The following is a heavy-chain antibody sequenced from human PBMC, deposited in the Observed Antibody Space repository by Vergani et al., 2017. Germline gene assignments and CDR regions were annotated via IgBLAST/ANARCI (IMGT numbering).Heavy chain of an antibody. Sequence: QVQLQESGPGLVKPSETLSLTCTVSGGSISSYYWSWIRQPPGKGLEWIGYIYYSGSTNYNPSLKSRVPISVDTSKNQFSLKLSSVTAAATAVYYCATSSSPNYYYYGMDVWGQGTTVTVSS. CDR1: GGSISSYY. CDR2: IYYSGST. V-gene: IGHV4-59*08. D-gene: IGHD6-6*01. CDR3: ATSSSPNYYYYGMDV. J-gene: IGHJ6*02.